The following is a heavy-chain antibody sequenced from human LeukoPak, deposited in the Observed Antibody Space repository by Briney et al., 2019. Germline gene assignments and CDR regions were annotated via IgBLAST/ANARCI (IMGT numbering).Heavy chain of an antibody. J-gene: IGHJ4*02. D-gene: IGHD6-19*01. Sequence: ASVKVSCKASGYTFTSYGISWVRQAPGKGLEWMGWISAYNGNTNYAQKLQGRVTMTTDTSTSTAYMELRSLRSDDTALYYCAKDIIGSGLFYFDYWGQGTLVTVSS. CDR1: GYTFTSYG. V-gene: IGHV1-18*01. CDR2: ISAYNGNT. CDR3: AKDIIGSGLFYFDY.